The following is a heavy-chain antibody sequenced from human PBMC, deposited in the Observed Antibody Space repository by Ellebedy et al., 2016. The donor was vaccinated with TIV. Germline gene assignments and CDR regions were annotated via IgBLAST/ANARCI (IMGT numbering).Heavy chain of an antibody. Sequence: GGSLRLSCAASGFSFSSYALSWVRQAPGKGLEWVSIISGTGASTYYADSVKGRFTISRDNSKNTLYLQMNSLRVEDTAVYYCAKTPRRGGSYYYDNSGYYADWGQGTLVTVSS. V-gene: IGHV3-23*01. CDR3: AKTPRRGGSYYYDNSGYYAD. J-gene: IGHJ4*02. CDR1: GFSFSSYA. D-gene: IGHD3-22*01. CDR2: ISGTGAST.